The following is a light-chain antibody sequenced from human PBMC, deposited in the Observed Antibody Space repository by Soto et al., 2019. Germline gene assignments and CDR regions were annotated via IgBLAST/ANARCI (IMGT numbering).Light chain of an antibody. J-gene: IGLJ3*02. CDR1: SSDVGGYNY. Sequence: QSVLTQPASVSGSPGQSITISCSGTSSDVGGYNYVSWYQQHPGKAPKLMIYDVSNRPSGVSNRFSGSKSGNTASPTISGLQAEDEADYYCSSYTSSSTLMFGGGTKLTVL. CDR3: SSYTSSSTLM. V-gene: IGLV2-14*01. CDR2: DVS.